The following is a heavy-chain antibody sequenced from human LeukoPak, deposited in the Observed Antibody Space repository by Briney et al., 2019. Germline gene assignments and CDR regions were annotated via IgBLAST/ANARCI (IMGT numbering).Heavy chain of an antibody. CDR1: GGTFSSYA. D-gene: IGHD6-13*01. CDR3: ARDDSSSYAFDI. CDR2: IIPIFGTA. V-gene: IGHV1-69*13. J-gene: IGHJ3*02. Sequence: GASVKVSCKASGGTFSSYAISWVRQAPGQGLEWMGGIIPIFGTANYAQKFQGRVTITADESTSTAYMELSSLRSEDTAVYYCARDDSSSYAFDIWGQGTMVTVSS.